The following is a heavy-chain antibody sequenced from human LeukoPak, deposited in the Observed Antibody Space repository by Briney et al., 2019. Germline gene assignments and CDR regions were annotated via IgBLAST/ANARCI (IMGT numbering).Heavy chain of an antibody. J-gene: IGHJ6*04. D-gene: IGHD3-10*01. CDR1: GGSFDGYY. Sequence: SETLSLTCALYGGSFDGYYWSWIRQSPGKGLQWVGEILQSGETNYKPSLTRRVTISINTFKNQFSLKLMSVTAADTAVYYCASLMQGSGSYSNYYYGIDVWGKGTTVIVSS. CDR3: ASLMQGSGSYSNYYYGIDV. CDR2: ILQSGET. V-gene: IGHV4-34*12.